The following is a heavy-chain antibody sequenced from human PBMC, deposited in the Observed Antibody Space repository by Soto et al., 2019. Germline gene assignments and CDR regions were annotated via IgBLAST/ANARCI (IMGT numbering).Heavy chain of an antibody. D-gene: IGHD6-13*01. Sequence: PSETLSLTXTVSGGSISSYYWSWIRQPPGKGLEWIGYIYYSGSTNYNPSLKSRVTISVDTSKNQFSLKLSSVTAADTAVYYCARAGISTGFDYWGQGTLVTVSS. CDR3: ARAGISTGFDY. V-gene: IGHV4-59*01. CDR2: IYYSGST. J-gene: IGHJ4*02. CDR1: GGSISSYY.